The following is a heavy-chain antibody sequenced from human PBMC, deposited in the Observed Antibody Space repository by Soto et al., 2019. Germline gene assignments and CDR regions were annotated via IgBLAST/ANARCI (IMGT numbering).Heavy chain of an antibody. CDR2: ISGSGGST. V-gene: IGHV3-23*01. D-gene: IGHD2-15*01. CDR1: GFTFSSYA. CDR3: AKNPVVVVAAYLGH. Sequence: EVQLLESGGGLVQPGGSLRLSCAASGFTFSSYAMSWVRQAPGKGLEWVSAISGSGGSTYYADSVKGRFTISRDNSKNTLYLQMKSLRAEDTAVYYCAKNPVVVVAAYLGHWGQGTLVTVSS. J-gene: IGHJ4*02.